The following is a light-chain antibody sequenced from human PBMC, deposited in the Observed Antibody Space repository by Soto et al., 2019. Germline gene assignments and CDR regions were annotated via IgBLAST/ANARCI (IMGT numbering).Light chain of an antibody. CDR3: SSYATSSGVV. V-gene: IGLV2-14*03. J-gene: IGLJ2*01. Sequence: QSALTQPASVSGSPGQSITISCTGTSSDVGGYNYVSWYQHHPGKAPKLMIYDVRIRPSGVSNRFAGSESGNTASLTISGLQAEDEADYYCSSYATSSGVVFGGGTKLTVL. CDR1: SSDVGGYNY. CDR2: DVR.